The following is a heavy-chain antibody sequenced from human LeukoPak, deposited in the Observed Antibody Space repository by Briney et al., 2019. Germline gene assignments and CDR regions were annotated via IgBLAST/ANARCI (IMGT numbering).Heavy chain of an antibody. CDR3: ATDLIHYYASGAKT. Sequence: GGSLRLSCAASGFTFSSYAMNWVRQAPGKGLEWVSVISGSGVSTYYADSVKGRFTISRDNAKNSLFLQMNSLRAEDTAVYYCATDLIHYYASGAKTWGQGTLVTVSS. J-gene: IGHJ5*02. CDR2: ISGSGVST. CDR1: GFTFSSYA. D-gene: IGHD3-10*01. V-gene: IGHV3-23*01.